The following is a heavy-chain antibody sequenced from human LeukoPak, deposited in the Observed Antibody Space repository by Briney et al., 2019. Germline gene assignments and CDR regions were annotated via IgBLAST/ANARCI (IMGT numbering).Heavy chain of an antibody. D-gene: IGHD6-19*01. CDR2: ISGDGDRT. J-gene: IGHJ4*02. Sequence: TGGSLRLSCAASGFTFDGHAMHWVRQAPGKGLEWFSVISGDGDRTYYADSVKGRFTVARDNSNNYHYLQLNSLRAEDTAVYYCARIPRGSGWSFLDFWGQGTLVTVTS. CDR3: ARIPRGSGWSFLDF. V-gene: IGHV3-43*02. CDR1: GFTFDGHA.